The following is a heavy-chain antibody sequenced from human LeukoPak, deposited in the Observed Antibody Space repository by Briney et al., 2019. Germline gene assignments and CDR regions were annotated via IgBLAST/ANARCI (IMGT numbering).Heavy chain of an antibody. CDR1: GGSISSSSYY. J-gene: IGHJ4*02. CDR3: ARHARYSSGWYDLLDY. CDR2: IYYSGST. V-gene: IGHV4-39*01. D-gene: IGHD6-19*01. Sequence: SETLSLTCTVSGGSISSSSYYWGWIRQPPGKGLEWIGSIYYSGSTYYNPSLKSRVTISVDTSKNQCSLKLSYVTAAVTAVYYCARHARYSSGWYDLLDYWCQGTLVTVSS.